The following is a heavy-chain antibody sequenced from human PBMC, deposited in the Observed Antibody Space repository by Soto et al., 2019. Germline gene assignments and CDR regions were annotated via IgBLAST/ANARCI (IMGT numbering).Heavy chain of an antibody. D-gene: IGHD5-12*01. V-gene: IGHV4-34*01. CDR3: PRGVPTQRVFHRVPGDRYNFNS. Sequence: SETLSLPCAVYGGSFSGHHWSWIRQPPGKGLAWIGEINHSGSTNYNPSLKTRVTISVDTSKNQFSLKLSSVTAAHTAVYYCPRGVPTQRVFHRVPGDRYNFNSWGQETRVTGSS. J-gene: IGHJ4*02. CDR1: GGSFSGHH. CDR2: INHSGST.